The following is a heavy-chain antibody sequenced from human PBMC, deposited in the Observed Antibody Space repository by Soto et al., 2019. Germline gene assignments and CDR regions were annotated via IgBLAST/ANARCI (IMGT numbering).Heavy chain of an antibody. CDR3: ASALAAPGGF. CDR2: IKQDGSAI. Sequence: EVQLVESGGGLVQPGGSLRLSCAASGFTFSNYWMDWVRQAPGKGPEWVANIKQDGSAIYYVDSVKGRFTISRDNAKNSLYLQMNSLRAEDTAVYYCASALAAPGGFWGQGTLVTVSS. V-gene: IGHV3-7*01. D-gene: IGHD6-13*01. CDR1: GFTFSNYW. J-gene: IGHJ4*02.